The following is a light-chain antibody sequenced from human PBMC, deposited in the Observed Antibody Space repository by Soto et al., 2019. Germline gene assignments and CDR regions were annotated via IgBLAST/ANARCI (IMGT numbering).Light chain of an antibody. CDR2: GAS. CDR1: QSVGST. J-gene: IGKJ4*01. Sequence: EIVMTQSPATLSVSPGARAILSCRASQSVGSTLAWYQQKLGQAPRLLIYGASARATGVPARFSGSGSGAEFTRTVGSLQSEDYAIYYCQQYSDWAPPSFGGGTKGEIK. V-gene: IGKV3-15*01. CDR3: QQYSDWAPPS.